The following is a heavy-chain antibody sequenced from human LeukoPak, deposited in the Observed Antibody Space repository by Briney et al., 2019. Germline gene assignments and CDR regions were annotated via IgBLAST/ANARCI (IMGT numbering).Heavy chain of an antibody. CDR2: IYSGATT. V-gene: IGHV3-66*01. CDR1: GFSVSRNY. J-gene: IGHJ6*02. D-gene: IGHD3-10*01. CDR3: ARGGRTDSGSYPYGMDV. Sequence: GGSLRLSCAASGFSVSRNYLSWVRQAPGKGLEWVSVIYSGATTDYAGSVKGRFTISTDSSKNTLYLQMNSLRDEDTSVYYCARGGRTDSGSYPYGMDVRGQGATVTVSS.